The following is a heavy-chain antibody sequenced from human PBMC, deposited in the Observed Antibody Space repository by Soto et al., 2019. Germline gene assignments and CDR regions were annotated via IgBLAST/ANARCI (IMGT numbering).Heavy chain of an antibody. CDR3: AKARGNYDFDY. CDR2: ISGSGKST. V-gene: IGHV3-23*01. J-gene: IGHJ4*02. Sequence: LRLSCTASGFTFTSYAVSWVCQAPGKGLEWVSAISGSGKSTYYADSVKGRFTISKDNSKNTLYLQMNSLRAEDTAVYYCAKARGNYDFDYWGQGTLVTVSS. CDR1: GFTFTSYA. D-gene: IGHD1-7*01.